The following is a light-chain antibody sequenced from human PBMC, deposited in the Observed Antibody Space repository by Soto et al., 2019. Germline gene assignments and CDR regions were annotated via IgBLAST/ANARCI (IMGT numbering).Light chain of an antibody. CDR3: AAWDDSLKGYV. CDR1: SSNIGSTT. Sequence: QPVLTQPPSASGTPGQRVTISCSGSSSNIGSTTVNWYQQLPGTAPKLLIYSNNHRPSGVPDRLSGSKSGTSASLASSGLQSEDEADYYCAAWDDSLKGYVFGTGTKLTVL. CDR2: SNN. V-gene: IGLV1-44*01. J-gene: IGLJ1*01.